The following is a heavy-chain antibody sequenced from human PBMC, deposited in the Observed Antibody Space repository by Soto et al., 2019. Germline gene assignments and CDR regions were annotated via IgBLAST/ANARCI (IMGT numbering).Heavy chain of an antibody. J-gene: IGHJ6*02. CDR2: INPSGSST. V-gene: IGHV1-46*01. Sequence: ASVKVSCKASGYTFTSYYMHWVRQAPGQGLEWMGIINPSGSSTSYAQKFQGRVTMTRDRSTSTVYMELSSLRSEDTAVYYCARDQITRTSCPYWGAHFESGYCRGYGMDVWGQGTTVTVSS. D-gene: IGHD3-3*01. CDR1: GYTFTSYY. CDR3: ARDQITRTSCPYWGAHFESGYCRGYGMDV.